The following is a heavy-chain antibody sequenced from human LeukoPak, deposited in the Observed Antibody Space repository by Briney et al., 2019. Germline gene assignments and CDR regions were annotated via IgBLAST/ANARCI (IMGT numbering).Heavy chain of an antibody. J-gene: IGHJ4*02. CDR3: ARGPPEGSRSDH. V-gene: IGHV1-8*01. CDR1: GYTFTNYD. Sequence: ASVKVSCKAPGYTFTNYDINWVRQASGQGLEWMGWMSPNSAKTGYAQKFQGRVIMTMNTSISTVYMELSSLRSDDSAVNYCARGPPEGSRSDHWGQETLVTFSS. D-gene: IGHD6-13*01. CDR2: MSPNSAKT.